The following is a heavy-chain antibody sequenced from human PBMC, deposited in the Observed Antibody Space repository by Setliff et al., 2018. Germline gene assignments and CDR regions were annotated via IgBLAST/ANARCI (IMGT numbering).Heavy chain of an antibody. CDR2: IYTSWST. CDR1: GGSISGYY. Sequence: SETLSLTCTVSGGSISGYYWTWTRQPAGKGLEWIGQIYTSWSTNYNPSLKGRATLSIDASKKQFSLKLTSVTAADTAVYYCARMSGFQYMDVWGKGTTVTVSS. D-gene: IGHD3-3*01. J-gene: IGHJ6*03. CDR3: ARMSGFQYMDV. V-gene: IGHV4-4*07.